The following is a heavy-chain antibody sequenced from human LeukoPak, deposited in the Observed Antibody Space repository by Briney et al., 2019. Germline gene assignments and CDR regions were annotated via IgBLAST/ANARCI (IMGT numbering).Heavy chain of an antibody. CDR3: ARSGDSGNLA. CDR2: IYHSGST. J-gene: IGHJ5*02. CDR1: GGSINSNNW. Sequence: SETLSLTCAVSGGSINSNNWWSSVRQPPGKGLEWIGEIYHSGSTNYNPSLKSRVTISVDKSKNQFSLKLRSVTAADTAVYYCARSGDSGNLAWGQGTLVTVSS. D-gene: IGHD1-26*01. V-gene: IGHV4-4*02.